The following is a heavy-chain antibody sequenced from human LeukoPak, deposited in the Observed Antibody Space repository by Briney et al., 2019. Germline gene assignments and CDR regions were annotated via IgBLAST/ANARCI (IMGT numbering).Heavy chain of an antibody. Sequence: PGGSLRLSCAASGFTFSSYAMHWVRQAPGKGLEWVAVISYDGSNKYYADSVKGRFTISRDNSKNTLYLQMNSLRAEDTAVYYCARGQEYSSGWNDYWGQGTLVTVSS. CDR3: ARGQEYSSGWNDY. CDR2: ISYDGSNK. D-gene: IGHD6-19*01. V-gene: IGHV3-30-3*01. CDR1: GFTFSSYA. J-gene: IGHJ4*02.